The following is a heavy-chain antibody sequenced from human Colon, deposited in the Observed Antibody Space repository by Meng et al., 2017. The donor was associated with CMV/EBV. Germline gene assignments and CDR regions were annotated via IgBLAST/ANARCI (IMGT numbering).Heavy chain of an antibody. D-gene: IGHD6-13*01. CDR2: IYSGGAT. J-gene: IGHJ5*02. CDR1: GFNVSNNY. Sequence: GESLKISCAASGFNVSNNYMNWVRQAPGKGLEWVSLIYSGGATYYADSVKGRFSIFRDSSKNTLYLQMNSLRAEDTAVYYCARDGIADSPWGQGTLVTVSS. V-gene: IGHV3-53*01. CDR3: ARDGIADSP.